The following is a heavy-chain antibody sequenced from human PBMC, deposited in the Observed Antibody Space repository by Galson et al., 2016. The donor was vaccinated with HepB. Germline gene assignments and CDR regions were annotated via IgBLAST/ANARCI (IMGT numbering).Heavy chain of an antibody. V-gene: IGHV1-46*03. Sequence: SVKVSCKASGYTFTSYYMHWVRQAPGQGLEWMGIINPSVGSTSYAQKFQGRVTMTRDTSTSTVYMELSSLRSEDTAVYYCARDEGYHDSSGYEGYFDLWGRGTLVTVSS. CDR1: GYTFTSYY. CDR2: INPSVGST. CDR3: ARDEGYHDSSGYEGYFDL. J-gene: IGHJ2*01. D-gene: IGHD3-22*01.